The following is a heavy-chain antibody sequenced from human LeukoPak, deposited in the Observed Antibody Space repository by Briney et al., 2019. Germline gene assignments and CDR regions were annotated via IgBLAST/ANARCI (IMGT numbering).Heavy chain of an antibody. Sequence: PSETLSLTCTVSGGSISSYYWSWIRQPPGKGLEWIGYIYDSGSTNYNPSLKSRVTISVDTSKNQFSLKLSSVTAADTAVYFCARYASSSSSGYYGMDVWGQGTTVTVSS. CDR2: IYDSGST. V-gene: IGHV4-59*08. CDR3: ARYASSSSSGYYGMDV. J-gene: IGHJ6*02. D-gene: IGHD6-6*01. CDR1: GGSISSYY.